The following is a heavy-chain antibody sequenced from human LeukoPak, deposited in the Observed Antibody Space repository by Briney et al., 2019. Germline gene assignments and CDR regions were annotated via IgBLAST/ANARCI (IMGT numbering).Heavy chain of an antibody. D-gene: IGHD3-10*01. CDR3: ARDRTWFGELLDYFDY. J-gene: IGHJ4*02. Sequence: GSLRLSCAASGFTFSSYGMHWVRQAPGKGLEWVAVISYDGSNKYYADSVKGRFTISRDNSKNTLYLQMNSLRAEDTAVYYCARDRTWFGELLDYFDYWGQGTLVTVSS. CDR1: GFTFSSYG. CDR2: ISYDGSNK. V-gene: IGHV3-30*03.